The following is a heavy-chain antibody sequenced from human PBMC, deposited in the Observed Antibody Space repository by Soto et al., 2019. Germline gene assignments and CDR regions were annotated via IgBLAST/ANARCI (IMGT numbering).Heavy chain of an antibody. D-gene: IGHD4-17*01. CDR1: GFSLSTSGVG. CDR2: IYWDDDK. V-gene: IGHV2-5*02. CDR3: AHSVPTTVTTSHFDY. Sequence: QITLKESGPTLVKPTQTLTLTCTFSGFSLSTSGVGVGWIRQPPGKALEWLALIYWDDDKRYSSSLKSRLTITKDTSKNQVVLTMTNMDPVDTATYYCAHSVPTTVTTSHFDYWGQGTLVTVSS. J-gene: IGHJ4*02.